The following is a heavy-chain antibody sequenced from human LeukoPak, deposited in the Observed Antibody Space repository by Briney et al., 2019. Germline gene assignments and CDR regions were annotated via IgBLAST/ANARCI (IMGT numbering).Heavy chain of an antibody. D-gene: IGHD4-17*01. V-gene: IGHV1-18*04. CDR3: ARVRSYGDYSDY. CDR1: GYTFTNYG. J-gene: IGHJ4*02. CDR2: ISAYNGNT. Sequence: GASAKVSCKASGYTFTNYGVTWVRQAPGQGLQWMGWISAYNGNTNYAQKFQGRISMTIDTSTTPAYMELRSLRSDDTAIYYCARVRSYGDYSDYGGRGTLVTVSS.